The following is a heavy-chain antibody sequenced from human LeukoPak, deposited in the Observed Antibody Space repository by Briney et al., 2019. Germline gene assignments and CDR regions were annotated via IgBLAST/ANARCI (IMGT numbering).Heavy chain of an antibody. CDR3: AARYYYGSGSYYNVDFDY. CDR2: ISSSSSYI. V-gene: IGHV3-21*01. D-gene: IGHD3-10*01. J-gene: IGHJ4*02. CDR1: GFTFSSYS. Sequence: GGSLRLSCAASGFTFSSYSMNWVRQAPGKGLEWVSSISSSSSYIYYAASVKGRFTISRDNAKNSLYLQMNSLRAEDTAVYYCAARYYYGSGSYYNVDFDYWGQGTLVTVSS.